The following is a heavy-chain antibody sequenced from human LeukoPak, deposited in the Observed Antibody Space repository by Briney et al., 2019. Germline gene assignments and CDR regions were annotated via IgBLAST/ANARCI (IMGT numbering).Heavy chain of an antibody. CDR2: IRSSAYGGTT. CDR1: GFAFGVYG. J-gene: IGHJ4*02. CDR3: SRGRNYFDF. Sequence: GGSLRLSCTASGFAFGVYGVTWVRQAPGKGLEWVGSIRSSAYGGTTEYAAPVKGRFTISRDGAKSIAYLQMNSLKTEDTAVYYCSRGRNYFDFWGQGTLVTVSS. V-gene: IGHV3-49*04.